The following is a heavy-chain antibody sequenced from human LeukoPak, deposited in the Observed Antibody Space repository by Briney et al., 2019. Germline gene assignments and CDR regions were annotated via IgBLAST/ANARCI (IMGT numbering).Heavy chain of an antibody. CDR1: GGSISPYY. Sequence: PSETLSLTCTVSGGSISPYYWNWIRQSPGKGLEWIGYIYYSGTTKYNPSLKSRVTISLDTSKNQSSLKLTSVTAADTAVYYCAKEGSGSYFNWFDPWGQGTLVTVSS. CDR2: IYYSGTT. CDR3: AKEGSGSYFNWFDP. V-gene: IGHV4-59*01. D-gene: IGHD1-26*01. J-gene: IGHJ5*02.